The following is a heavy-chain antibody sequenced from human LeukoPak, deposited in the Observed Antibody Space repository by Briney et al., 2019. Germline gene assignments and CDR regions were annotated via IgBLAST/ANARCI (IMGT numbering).Heavy chain of an antibody. Sequence: GGSLRLSCAASGFNFRDYEMYWVRQAPGKGLEWVSYISSSGNVIYYADSVKGRFTISRDNAENSLYLQMNSLRAEDTAVYYCARDNDCSGGTCFDYWGQGTLVTVSS. CDR1: GFNFRDYE. D-gene: IGHD2-15*01. CDR2: ISSSGNVI. V-gene: IGHV3-48*03. J-gene: IGHJ4*02. CDR3: ARDNDCSGGTCFDY.